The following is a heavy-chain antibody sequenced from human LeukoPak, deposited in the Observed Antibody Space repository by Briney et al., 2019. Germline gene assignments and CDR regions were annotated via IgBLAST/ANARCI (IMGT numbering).Heavy chain of an antibody. CDR3: ARHVDTTVVTSTFDY. Sequence: GESLRISCKGSGYTFTSYWISWVRQMPGKGLEWMGRIDPSDTYTNYSPSFQGHVTISSDKSISTAYLQWSSLKASVTAMYYCARHVDTTVVTSTFDYWGQGTLVTVSS. D-gene: IGHD4-23*01. V-gene: IGHV5-10-1*01. CDR1: GYTFTSYW. CDR2: IDPSDTYT. J-gene: IGHJ4*02.